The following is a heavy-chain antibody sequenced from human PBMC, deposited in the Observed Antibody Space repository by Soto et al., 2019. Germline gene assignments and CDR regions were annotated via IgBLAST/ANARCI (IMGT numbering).Heavy chain of an antibody. CDR1: GFTFNNFG. J-gene: IGHJ4*02. V-gene: IGHV3-30*03. CDR3: ARDAPGGSGSYYGFFDH. D-gene: IGHD3-22*01. CDR2: ISYDGGIK. Sequence: QVQLVESGGGVVQPGSSLRLSCAGSGFTFNNFGFHWVRQVPGKGLEWVALISYDGGIKSFADSLKGRFTISRDDSKNTLYLQMNSLRAEDTAVYFCARDAPGGSGSYYGFFDHCGQGTLVTVSS.